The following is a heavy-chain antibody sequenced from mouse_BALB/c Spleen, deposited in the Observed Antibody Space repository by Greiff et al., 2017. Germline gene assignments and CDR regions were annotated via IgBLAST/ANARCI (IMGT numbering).Heavy chain of an antibody. V-gene: IGHV3-2*02. D-gene: IGHD1-2*01. CDR1: GYSITSDYA. Sequence: EVKLQESGPGLVKPSQSLSLTCTVTGYSITSDYAWNWIRQFPGNKLEWMGYISYSGSTSYNPSLKSRISITRDTSKNQFFLQLNSVTTEDTATYYCASGGTTAGFAYWGQGTLVTVSA. CDR3: ASGGTTAGFAY. CDR2: ISYSGST. J-gene: IGHJ3*01.